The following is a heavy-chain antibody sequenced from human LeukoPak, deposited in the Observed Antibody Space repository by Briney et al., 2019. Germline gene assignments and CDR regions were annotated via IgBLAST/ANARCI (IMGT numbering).Heavy chain of an antibody. CDR3: ARDAITVTTISGLRSPAEY. J-gene: IGHJ4*02. CDR2: ISPYTGST. V-gene: IGHV1-18*01. Sequence: ASVKVSCKASGYMFNSFGINWVRQAPGQGLEWMGWISPYTGSTNFAQKLQDRVTMTTDTSTRTAYMEVRSLTSDDTAVYYCARDAITVTTISGLRSPAEYWGQGTLVTVSS. D-gene: IGHD4-11*01. CDR1: GYMFNSFG.